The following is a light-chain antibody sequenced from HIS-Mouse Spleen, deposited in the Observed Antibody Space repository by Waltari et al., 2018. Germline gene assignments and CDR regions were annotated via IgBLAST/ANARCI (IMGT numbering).Light chain of an antibody. V-gene: IGLV3-10*01. CDR2: EDS. CDR3: YSTDSSGNHRV. CDR1: ALPKKY. J-gene: IGLJ2*01. Sequence: YELTQPPSVSVSPGQTARITCSGDALPKKYAYWYQQKSGRAPVLVIYEDSKRPSGIPERFSGSSSGTMATLTISGAQVEDEADYYCYSTDSSGNHRVFGGGTKLTVL.